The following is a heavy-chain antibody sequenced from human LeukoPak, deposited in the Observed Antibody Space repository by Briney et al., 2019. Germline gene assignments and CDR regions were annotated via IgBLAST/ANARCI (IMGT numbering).Heavy chain of an antibody. CDR3: ARDGVRDGLYFDY. J-gene: IGHJ4*02. CDR1: GGSISSSTYY. CDR2: INQDGREK. Sequence: ETLSLTCTVSGGSISSSTYYWGWIRQPPGKGLEWVANINQDGREKQYVDSVKGRFTISRDNAKNSLYLQMNSLRAEDTAVYYCARDGVRDGLYFDYWGQGTLVTVSS. V-gene: IGHV3-7*01. D-gene: IGHD5-24*01.